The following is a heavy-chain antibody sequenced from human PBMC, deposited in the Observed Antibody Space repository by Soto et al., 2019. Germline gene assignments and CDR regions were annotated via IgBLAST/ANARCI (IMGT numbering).Heavy chain of an antibody. CDR2: IYYSGST. V-gene: IGHV4-39*01. CDR3: ATSWCTGSSRYEAFDY. CDR1: GDSISSSSYY. D-gene: IGHD2-15*01. Sequence: SETLSLTCTVSGDSISSSSYYWGWIRQPPGKGLEWIGSIYYSGSTYYSPSLKSRVTISVDTSKNQFSLKVSSVTAADTAVYYCATSWCTGSSRYEAFDYWGQGTLVTVSS. J-gene: IGHJ4*02.